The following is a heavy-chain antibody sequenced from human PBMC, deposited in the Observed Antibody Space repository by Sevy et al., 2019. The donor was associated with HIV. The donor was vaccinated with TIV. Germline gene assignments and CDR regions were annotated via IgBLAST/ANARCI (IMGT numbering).Heavy chain of an antibody. Sequence: GGSLRLSCAASRFSFNGYGMHWVRQAPGKGLEWVAFIRYDGSNKYYADSVKGRFTISRDDSKNRLYLQMNSLGAEDTALYYCARGTPAFCTGGVCFNWFDPWGQGTLVTVSS. CDR2: IRYDGSNK. CDR1: RFSFNGYG. D-gene: IGHD2-8*02. J-gene: IGHJ5*02. V-gene: IGHV3-30*02. CDR3: ARGTPAFCTGGVCFNWFDP.